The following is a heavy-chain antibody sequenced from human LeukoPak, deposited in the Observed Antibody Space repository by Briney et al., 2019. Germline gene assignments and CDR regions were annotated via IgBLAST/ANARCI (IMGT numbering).Heavy chain of an antibody. CDR3: AKGKGYSSSSSDH. Sequence: PGGSLRLSCAASGFTFNSHAMNWVRQAPGKGLEWVSAISGSDGSTYYADSGKGRFTISRDNSKNTLYLQMNSLRAEDTAVYHCAKGKGYSSSSSDHWGQGTLVTVSS. J-gene: IGHJ5*02. CDR1: GFTFNSHA. CDR2: ISGSDGST. V-gene: IGHV3-23*01. D-gene: IGHD6-6*01.